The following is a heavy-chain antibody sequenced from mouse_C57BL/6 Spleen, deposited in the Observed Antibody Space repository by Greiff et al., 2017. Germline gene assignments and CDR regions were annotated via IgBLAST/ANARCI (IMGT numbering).Heavy chain of an antibody. CDR1: GYAFTNYL. D-gene: IGHD4-1*02. CDR2: INPGSGGT. CDR3: AREGQLVYAMDY. V-gene: IGHV1-54*01. J-gene: IGHJ4*01. Sequence: VKLMESGAELVRPGTSVKVSCKASGYAFTNYLIEWVKQRPGQGLEWIGVINPGSGGTNYNEKFKGKATLTADKSSSTAYMQLSSLTSEDSAVYFCAREGQLVYAMDYWGQGTSVTVSS.